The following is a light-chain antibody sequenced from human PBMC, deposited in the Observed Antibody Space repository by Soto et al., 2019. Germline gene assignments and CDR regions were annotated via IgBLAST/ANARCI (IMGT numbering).Light chain of an antibody. CDR2: DVS. V-gene: IGKV3-11*01. CDR1: QSVSNS. CDR3: QQRSSWPLT. J-gene: IGKJ4*01. Sequence: EIVLTQSPATLSLSPGERATLSCRASQSVSNSLAWYQQKPGQAPRLLIYDVSNRATGIPARFSGSGSGTVFTLTISSLETEDFAVYYCQQRSSWPLTFGGGTKVEIK.